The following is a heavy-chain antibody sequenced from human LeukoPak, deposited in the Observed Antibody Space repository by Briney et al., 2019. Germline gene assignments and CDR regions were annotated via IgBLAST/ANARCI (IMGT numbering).Heavy chain of an antibody. D-gene: IGHD6-13*01. V-gene: IGHV3-48*03. CDR1: GFTFSSYE. Sequence: SGGSLRLSCAASGFTFSSYEMNWVRQAPGKGLEWVSYISSSGSTIYYADSVKGRFTISRDNARNTLYLQMNSLRAEDTAVYYCARDLVAAAANWGQGTLVTVSS. CDR2: ISSSGSTI. CDR3: ARDLVAAAAN. J-gene: IGHJ4*02.